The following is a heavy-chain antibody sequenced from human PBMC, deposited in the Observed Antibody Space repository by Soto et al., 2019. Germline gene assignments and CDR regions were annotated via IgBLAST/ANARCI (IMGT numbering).Heavy chain of an antibody. J-gene: IGHJ4*02. CDR3: ARHYNYGGSGNYHLHY. Sequence: GESLKISCKGSGYDFSSYWINWVRQMPGKGLEWMGRIYPSDSNTSYSPSFQGHVTISADKSISTAYLQWSGLRASDTAMYYCARHYNYGGSGNYHLHYWGQGTLVTVSS. CDR1: GYDFSSYW. CDR2: IYPSDSNT. V-gene: IGHV5-10-1*01. D-gene: IGHD3-22*01.